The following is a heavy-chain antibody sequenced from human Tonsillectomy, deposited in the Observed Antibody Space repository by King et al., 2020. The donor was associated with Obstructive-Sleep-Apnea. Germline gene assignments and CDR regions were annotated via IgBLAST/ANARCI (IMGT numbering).Heavy chain of an antibody. D-gene: IGHD2-15*01. Sequence: VQLVESGGGLVQPGGSLRLSCAASGFTFSSYAMSWVRKAPGKGLEWVSTTRGGGGRTYYADSVKGRFTISRDNSKNTLYLQMNRLRVDDTAVYYCAKGDVVVAATGYYYDMDIWGQGTTVTVSS. CDR1: GFTFSSYA. CDR3: AKGDVVVAATGYYYDMDI. CDR2: TRGGGGRT. J-gene: IGHJ6*02. V-gene: IGHV3-23*04.